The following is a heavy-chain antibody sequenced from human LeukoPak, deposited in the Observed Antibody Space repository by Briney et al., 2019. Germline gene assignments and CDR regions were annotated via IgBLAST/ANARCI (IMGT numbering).Heavy chain of an antibody. Sequence: PSETLSLTCTVSGGSISSYYWSWIRQPPGKGLEWIGYIFYSGSTNYNPSLKSRIAISADTSKTQFSLKVSSVTAADTAVYYCARDGAAAPPHNYYGMDVWGQGTTVTVSS. CDR2: IFYSGST. CDR3: ARDGAAAPPHNYYGMDV. J-gene: IGHJ6*02. D-gene: IGHD6-13*01. V-gene: IGHV4-59*12. CDR1: GGSISSYY.